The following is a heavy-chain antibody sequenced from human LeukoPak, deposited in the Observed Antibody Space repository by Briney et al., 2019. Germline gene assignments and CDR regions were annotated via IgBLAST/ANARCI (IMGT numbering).Heavy chain of an antibody. CDR3: ARSYYYDGSGWFPPFDY. Sequence: PSETLSLTCTVSGGSISSSSYYWGWIRQPPGKGLEWIGSIYYSGSTYYNPSLKSRVTISVDTSKNQFSLKLSSVTAADTAVYYCARSYYYDGSGWFPPFDYWGQGTLVTVSS. J-gene: IGHJ4*02. D-gene: IGHD3-22*01. CDR1: GGSISSSSYY. CDR2: IYYSGST. V-gene: IGHV4-39*07.